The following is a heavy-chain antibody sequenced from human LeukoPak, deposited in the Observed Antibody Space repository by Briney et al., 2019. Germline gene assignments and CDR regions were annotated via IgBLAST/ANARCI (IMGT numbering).Heavy chain of an antibody. CDR1: GYTFTGYY. CDR3: ARDQDGYNPYYFDY. D-gene: IGHD5-24*01. V-gene: IGHV1-2*02. CDR2: INPNSGGT. J-gene: IGHJ4*02. Sequence: GASVKVSCKASGYTFTGYYMHWVRQAPGQGLEWMGWINPNSGGTNYAQKFQGRVTMTRDTSISTAYMELSRLRSDDTAVYYCARDQDGYNPYYFDYWGQGTLVTVSS.